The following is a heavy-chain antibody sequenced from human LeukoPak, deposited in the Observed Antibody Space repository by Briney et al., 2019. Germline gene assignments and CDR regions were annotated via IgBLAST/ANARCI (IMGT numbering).Heavy chain of an antibody. D-gene: IGHD7-27*01. Sequence: SETLSLTCTVSGGSISSSSYYWGWIRQPPGKGLEWIGSIYYSGSTNYNPSLKSRVTISVDTSKNQFSLKLSSVTAADTAVYYCATTKNELGIGAFDIWGQGTMVTVSS. CDR3: ATTKNELGIGAFDI. CDR1: GGSISSSSYY. CDR2: IYYSGST. J-gene: IGHJ3*02. V-gene: IGHV4-39*07.